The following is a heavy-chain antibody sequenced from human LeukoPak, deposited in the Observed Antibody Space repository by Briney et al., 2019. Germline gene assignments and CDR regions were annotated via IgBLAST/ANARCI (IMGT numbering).Heavy chain of an antibody. V-gene: IGHV3-30-3*01. Sequence: GGSLRLSCAASGFTFSSYWMHWVRQAPGKGLEWVAVISYDGSNKYYADSVKGRFTISRDNSKNTLYLQMNSLRAEDTAVYYCTRDLMDYDVSTGLHHYYMDVWGQGTTVTVSS. CDR3: TRDLMDYDVSTGLHHYYMDV. CDR1: GFTFSSYW. J-gene: IGHJ6*02. D-gene: IGHD3-9*01. CDR2: ISYDGSNK.